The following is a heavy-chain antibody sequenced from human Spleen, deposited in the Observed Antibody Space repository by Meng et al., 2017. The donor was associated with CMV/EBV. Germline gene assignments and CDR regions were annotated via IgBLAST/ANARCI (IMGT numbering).Heavy chain of an antibody. CDR2: ISSDTI. V-gene: IGHV3-48*01. CDR1: GFTFGSHN. CDR3: ATSAGAAANN. J-gene: IGHJ4*02. D-gene: IGHD2-2*01. Sequence: GGSLRLSCTASGFTFGSHNMNWVRQAPGKGLEWISYISSDTISYADSVKGRFTISRDNGKNSVYLQMSSLRAEDTAVYYCATSAGAAANNWGQGTLVTVSS.